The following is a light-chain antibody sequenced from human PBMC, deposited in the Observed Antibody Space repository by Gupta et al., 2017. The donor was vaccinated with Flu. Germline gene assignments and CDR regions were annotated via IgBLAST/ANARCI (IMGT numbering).Light chain of an antibody. Sequence: ATRSLSPGQRVTLSCRASQSVIDNIAWYQQKPGQSPTLLIYDASTRATGIPARFSGSGSGTDFTLTINALEPEDFAVYYCQQRGVWPPITFGQGTRLDIK. CDR1: QSVIDN. V-gene: IGKV3-11*01. J-gene: IGKJ5*01. CDR2: DAS. CDR3: QQRGVWPPIT.